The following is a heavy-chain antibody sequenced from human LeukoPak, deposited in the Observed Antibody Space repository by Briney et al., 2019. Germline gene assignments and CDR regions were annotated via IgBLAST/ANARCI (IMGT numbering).Heavy chain of an antibody. CDR3: ARDRATIAGRNCFDP. D-gene: IGHD6-6*01. V-gene: IGHV1-2*02. CDR2: INPNSGGT. Sequence: AASVKVSCKASGYTFTDYYIHWVRQAPGQGLEWMGWINPNSGGTNYEQKFQGRVTMTRDTSITTAYMELSRLTSDDTAVYYCARDRATIAGRNCFDPWGQGTLVTVSS. CDR1: GYTFTDYY. J-gene: IGHJ5*02.